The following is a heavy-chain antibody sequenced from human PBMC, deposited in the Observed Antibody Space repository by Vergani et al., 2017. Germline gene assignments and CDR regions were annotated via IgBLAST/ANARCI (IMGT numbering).Heavy chain of an antibody. CDR3: ARVRQQLLDY. CDR1: GGSISSGGYY. D-gene: IGHD6-13*01. Sequence: QVQLQQWGAGLLKPSETLSLTCAVYGGSISSGGYYWSWIRQHPGKGLEWIGEINHSGSTNYNPSLKSRVTISVDTSKNQFSLKLSSVTAADTAVYYCARVRQQLLDYWGQGTLVTVSS. CDR2: INHSGST. V-gene: IGHV4-34*01. J-gene: IGHJ4*02.